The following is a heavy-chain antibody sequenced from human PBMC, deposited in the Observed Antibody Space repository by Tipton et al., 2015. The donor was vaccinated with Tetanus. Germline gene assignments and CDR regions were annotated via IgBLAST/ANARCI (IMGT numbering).Heavy chain of an antibody. CDR2: INHSGST. Sequence: TLSLTCAVYGGSFSGYYWSWIRQPPGKGLEWIGEINHSGSTNYNPSLKSRVTMTRDTSISTAYMELSRLRSDDTAVYYCARSQVRGVTTPGYWGQGSLVTVSS. J-gene: IGHJ4*02. V-gene: IGHV4-34*10. CDR3: ARSQVRGVTTPGY. CDR1: GGSFSGYY. D-gene: IGHD3-10*01.